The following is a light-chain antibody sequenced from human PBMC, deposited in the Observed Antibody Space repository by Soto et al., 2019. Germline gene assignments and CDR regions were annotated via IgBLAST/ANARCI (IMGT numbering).Light chain of an antibody. CDR1: SSNIGSEY. V-gene: IGLV1-44*01. Sequence: QSVLTQPPSASGTPGQRVTISCSGSSSNIGSEYVVWYQHLPGTAPKLLIYRNNQRPSGVPDRFAGSKSGNTASLTISGLQAEDEADYFCSSYTRNSTVAFGGGTQLTVL. J-gene: IGLJ2*01. CDR3: SSYTRNSTVA. CDR2: RNN.